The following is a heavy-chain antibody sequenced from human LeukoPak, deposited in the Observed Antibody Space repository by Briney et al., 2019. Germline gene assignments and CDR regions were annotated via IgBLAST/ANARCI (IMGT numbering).Heavy chain of an antibody. D-gene: IGHD5-12*01. CDR2: IYYSGST. CDR1: GGSISSSSYC. CDR3: ARHVLGYDSDY. V-gene: IGHV4-39*01. J-gene: IGHJ4*02. Sequence: SETLSLTCTVSGGSISSSSYCWGWIRQPPGKGLEWIGSIYYSGSTYYNPSLKSRVTISVDTSKNQFSLKLSPVTAADTAVYYCARHVLGYDSDYWGQGTLVTVSS.